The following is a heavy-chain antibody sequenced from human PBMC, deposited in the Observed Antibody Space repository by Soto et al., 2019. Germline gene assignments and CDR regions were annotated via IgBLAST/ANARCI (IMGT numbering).Heavy chain of an antibody. Sequence: PSETLSLTCAVSGVSISSGGHYWSWIRQPPGKGLEWMGYFYYSATTYYNPSLRGRVSMSADTSKNHLSLTLSSVTAADTAVYFCATSHQLSWFDPWGQGTPVTVSS. D-gene: IGHD3-16*02. CDR3: ATSHQLSWFDP. V-gene: IGHV4-31*11. CDR1: GVSISSGGHY. J-gene: IGHJ5*02. CDR2: FYYSATT.